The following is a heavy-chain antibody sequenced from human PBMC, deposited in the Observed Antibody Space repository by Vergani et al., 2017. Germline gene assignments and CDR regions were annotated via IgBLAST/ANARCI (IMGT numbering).Heavy chain of an antibody. Sequence: EVQLVESGGGLVQPGGSLRLSCAASGFTFSSYWMSWVRQAPGKGLEWVANIKQDGSEKYYVDSVKGRFTISRDNAKNSLYLQMNSLRAEDTAVYSCARFLDYYDSSGYYYSSFDYWGQGTLVTVSS. CDR3: ARFLDYYDSSGYYYSSFDY. CDR2: IKQDGSEK. D-gene: IGHD3-22*01. V-gene: IGHV3-7*01. CDR1: GFTFSSYW. J-gene: IGHJ4*02.